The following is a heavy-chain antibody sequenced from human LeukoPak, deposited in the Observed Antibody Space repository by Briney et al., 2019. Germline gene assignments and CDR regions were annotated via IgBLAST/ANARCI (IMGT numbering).Heavy chain of an antibody. V-gene: IGHV4-4*02. CDR1: GGSISSSNW. D-gene: IGHD6-13*01. Sequence: SETLSLTCAVSGGSISSSNWWIWVRQPPGKGLEWIGEMYHSGSTNYNPSLKSRVTISVDKSKNQFSLKLTSVTAADTAVYYSARAGASSWRNFDYWGQGTLVTVSS. J-gene: IGHJ4*02. CDR3: ARAGASSWRNFDY. CDR2: MYHSGST.